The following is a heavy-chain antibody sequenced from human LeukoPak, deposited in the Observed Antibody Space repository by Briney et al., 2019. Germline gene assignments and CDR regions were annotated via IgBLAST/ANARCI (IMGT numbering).Heavy chain of an antibody. V-gene: IGHV4-30-2*01. CDR2: IYHSGST. Sequence: SETLSLTCAVSGGSNSSGGYSWSWIRQPPGKGLEWIGYIYHSGSTYYNPSLKSRVTISVDRSKNQFSLKLSSVTAADTAVYYCARSGTVVQWRFIDYWGQGTLVTVSS. J-gene: IGHJ4*02. CDR1: GGSNSSGGYS. D-gene: IGHD6-19*01. CDR3: ARSGTVVQWRFIDY.